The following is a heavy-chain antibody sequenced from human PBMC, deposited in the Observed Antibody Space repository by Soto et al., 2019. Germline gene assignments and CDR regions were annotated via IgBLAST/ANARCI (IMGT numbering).Heavy chain of an antibody. D-gene: IGHD5-12*01. CDR1: GGSISSYY. J-gene: IGHJ4*02. V-gene: IGHV4-59*01. CDR3: ARGGNRYSNVASGVGGFDY. Sequence: SETLSLTCTVSGGSISSYYWSWIRQSPERGLEWIAYVYHTGATNYNPSLKSRVTISLDTSKGQFSLNLTSLTTADTAVYFCARGGNRYSNVASGVGGFDYWGQGSLVTVSS. CDR2: VYHTGAT.